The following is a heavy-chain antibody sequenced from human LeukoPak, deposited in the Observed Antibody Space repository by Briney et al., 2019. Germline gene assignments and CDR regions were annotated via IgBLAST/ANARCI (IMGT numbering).Heavy chain of an antibody. CDR3: TRSRERYCTSGSCYIDLQAR. CDR1: GGSISSGYYY. D-gene: IGHD2-2*02. J-gene: IGHJ4*02. CDR2: MYTSGST. V-gene: IGHV4-61*02. Sequence: SQTLSLTCTVSGGSISSGYYYWSWIRQPAGKGLEWIGRMYTSGSTEYNPSLNSRVTISVDTSKNQFSLKLSSVTAADSAVYYCTRSRERYCTSGSCYIDLQARWGQGTLVTVSS.